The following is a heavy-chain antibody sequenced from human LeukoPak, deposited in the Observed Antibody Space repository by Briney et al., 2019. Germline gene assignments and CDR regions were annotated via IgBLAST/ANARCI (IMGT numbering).Heavy chain of an antibody. J-gene: IGHJ6*02. CDR2: IIPIFGTA. Sequence: ASVKVSCKASGGTFSSCAISWVRQAPGQGLEWMGGIIPIFGTANYAQKFQGRVTITADESTSTAYMELSSLRSEDTAVYYCARLVYDSSGYYSYYYYGMDVWGQGTTVTVSS. CDR1: GGTFSSCA. D-gene: IGHD3-22*01. V-gene: IGHV1-69*13. CDR3: ARLVYDSSGYYSYYYYGMDV.